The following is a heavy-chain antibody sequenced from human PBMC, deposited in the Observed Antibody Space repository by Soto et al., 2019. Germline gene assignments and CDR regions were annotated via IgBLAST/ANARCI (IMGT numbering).Heavy chain of an antibody. CDR3: ASWSSWYSTPXFDP. CDR1: GGSFSGYY. CDR2: INHSGST. V-gene: IGHV4-34*01. D-gene: IGHD6-13*01. J-gene: IGHJ5*02. Sequence: PSETLSLTCAVYGGSFSGYYWSWIRQPPGKGLEWIGEINHSGSTNYNXXLKSRVTISVDTSKNQFSLKLSSETAADTAVYYCASWSSWYSTPXFDPWGQGTLV.